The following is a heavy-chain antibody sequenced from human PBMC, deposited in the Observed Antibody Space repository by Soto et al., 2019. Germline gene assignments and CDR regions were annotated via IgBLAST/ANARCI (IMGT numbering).Heavy chain of an antibody. D-gene: IGHD3-22*01. CDR2: IIPIFGTA. CDR1: GGTFSSYA. V-gene: IGHV1-69*13. J-gene: IGHJ6*03. CDR3: ARGGGHYDSSGYYYYYYYMDV. Sequence: ASVKVSCKASGGTFSSYAISWVRQAPGQGLEWMGGIIPIFGTANYAQKFQGRVTITADESTSTAYMELSSLRSEDTAVYYCARGGGHYDSSGYYYYYYYMDVWGKGTTVTVSS.